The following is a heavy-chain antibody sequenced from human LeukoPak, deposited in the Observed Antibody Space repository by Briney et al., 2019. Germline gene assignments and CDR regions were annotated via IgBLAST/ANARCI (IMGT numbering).Heavy chain of an antibody. CDR3: ARGGNWFDP. Sequence: GGSLTLSCAASGFTFSTYAMSWVRPSPGKGLEWVSAISGSDAGTYYADSVKGRFTISRDNAKNALYLQMNSLRAEDTANYYCARGGNWFDPWGQGTLVTVSS. V-gene: IGHV3-23*01. CDR1: GFTFSTYA. D-gene: IGHD3-16*01. J-gene: IGHJ5*02. CDR2: ISGSDAGT.